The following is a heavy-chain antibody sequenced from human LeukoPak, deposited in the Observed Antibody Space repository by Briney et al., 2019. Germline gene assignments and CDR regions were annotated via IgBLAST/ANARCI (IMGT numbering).Heavy chain of an antibody. CDR2: ISGSDNTI. V-gene: IGHV3-11*01. CDR1: GFTFSDYY. D-gene: IGHD2-2*01. J-gene: IGHJ6*02. CDR3: ARRNGYWSSTRCLSGSFHHLRFDV. Sequence: PGGSLRLSCAASGFTFSDYYMSWIRQAPGKGLEWVSYISGSDNTIYYADSVKGRFTISRDNAKNSLYLQMNSLRAEDTAVYYWARRNGYWSSTRCLSGSFHHLRFDVWGQGTTVHVS.